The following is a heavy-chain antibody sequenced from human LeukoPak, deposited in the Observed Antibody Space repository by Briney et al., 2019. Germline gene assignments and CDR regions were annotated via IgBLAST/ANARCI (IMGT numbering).Heavy chain of an antibody. CDR1: GFTFSNYA. CDR2: ISGSGGAT. J-gene: IGHJ4*02. V-gene: IGHV3-23*01. CDR3: AKNSGSYSDYFDY. D-gene: IGHD1-26*01. Sequence: PGGSLRLSCAASGFTFSNYAMSWVRQAPGKGLEWVSAISGSGGATYYADSVKGRFTISRDNSKNTLYLQMNSLRAEDTAVYYCAKNSGSYSDYFDYWGQGTLVTVSS.